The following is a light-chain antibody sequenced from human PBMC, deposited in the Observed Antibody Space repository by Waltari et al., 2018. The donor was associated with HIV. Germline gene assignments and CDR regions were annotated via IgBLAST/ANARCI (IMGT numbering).Light chain of an antibody. CDR3: QQFYTTPVT. CDR2: WAS. V-gene: IGKV4-1*01. Sequence: DIVMTQSPDSLAVSLGERATINCKSSQSILYNSNNKSYLAWYQQKQGQPPKLLIYWASTRESGVPDRFSGSGSGTDFTLTISSLQAEDVAVYYCQQFYTTPVTFGPGTRLEIK. CDR1: QSILYNSNNKSY. J-gene: IGKJ5*01.